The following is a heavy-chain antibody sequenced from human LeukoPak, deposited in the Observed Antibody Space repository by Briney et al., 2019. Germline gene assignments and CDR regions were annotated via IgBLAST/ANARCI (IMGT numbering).Heavy chain of an antibody. CDR1: GFTFSNYW. V-gene: IGHV3-7*03. CDR3: ARGIIVVTALYFDS. CDR2: MKQDGGQK. Sequence: GGSLRLSCAASGFTFSNYWMSWVRQTPGKGLEWLANMKQDGGQKYYVDSVKGRFTVSRDNAKNSLYLQMNTLRAEDTAVYYCARGIIVVTALYFDSWGQGTLVTVSS. J-gene: IGHJ4*02. D-gene: IGHD2-21*02.